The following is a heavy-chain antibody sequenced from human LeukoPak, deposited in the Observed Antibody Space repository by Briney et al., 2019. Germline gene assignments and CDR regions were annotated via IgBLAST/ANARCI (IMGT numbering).Heavy chain of an antibody. Sequence: QSSETLSLTCTVSGGSISSGSYYWSWIRQPAGKGLEWIGRIYTSGSTNYNPSLKSRVTISVDTSKNQFSLKLSSVTAADTAVYYCARLTRTTAAGSIPFDYWGQGTLVIVSS. CDR1: GGSISSGSYY. J-gene: IGHJ4*02. CDR2: IYTSGST. D-gene: IGHD6-13*01. CDR3: ARLTRTTAAGSIPFDY. V-gene: IGHV4-61*02.